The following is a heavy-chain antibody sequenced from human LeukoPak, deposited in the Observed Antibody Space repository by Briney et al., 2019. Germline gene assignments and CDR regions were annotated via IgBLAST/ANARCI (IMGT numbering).Heavy chain of an antibody. J-gene: IGHJ4*02. D-gene: IGHD6-13*01. CDR1: GFTFSSYS. CDR3: ARVPRGVRYSSSWSGYIDY. Sequence: GGSLRLSCAASGFTFSSYSMNWVRQAPGKGLEWVSSISDNGGNTYYADSAKGRFTISRDNAKNTLYLQMKSLRAEDTAVYYCARVPRGVRYSSSWSGYIDYWGQGTLVTVSS. CDR2: ISDNGGNT. V-gene: IGHV3-21*01.